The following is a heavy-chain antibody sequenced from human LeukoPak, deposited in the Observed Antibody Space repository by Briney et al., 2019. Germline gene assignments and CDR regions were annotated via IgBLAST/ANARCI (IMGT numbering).Heavy chain of an antibody. J-gene: IGHJ4*02. CDR3: AKELYYYDSSGYYGD. D-gene: IGHD3-22*01. V-gene: IGHV3-23*01. CDR1: GFTFSTYV. Sequence: GGSLRLSCAASGFTFSTYVVNWVRQAPGKGLQWVSAISGSGGSTYYADSVKGRFTISRDNSKNTLYLQMNSLRAEDTAVYYCAKELYYYDSSGYYGDWGQGTLVTVSS. CDR2: ISGSGGST.